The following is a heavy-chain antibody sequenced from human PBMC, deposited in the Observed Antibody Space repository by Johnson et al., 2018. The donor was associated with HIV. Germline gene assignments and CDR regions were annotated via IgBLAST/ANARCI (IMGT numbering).Heavy chain of an antibody. CDR2: MSYDGSNK. CDR3: ARGPRQTYHYDSRGYRADAFDN. V-gene: IGHV3-30-3*01. J-gene: IGHJ3*02. D-gene: IGHD3-22*01. CDR1: GFTFSSYA. Sequence: QVQLVESGGGVVQPGRSLRLSCAASGFTFSSYAMHWVRQAPGKGLEWVAVMSYDGSNKYYADSVKGRFTISRDNSKNTLYLQMNSLRAEDTAVYYCARGPRQTYHYDSRGYRADAFDNWGQGTMVTVSS.